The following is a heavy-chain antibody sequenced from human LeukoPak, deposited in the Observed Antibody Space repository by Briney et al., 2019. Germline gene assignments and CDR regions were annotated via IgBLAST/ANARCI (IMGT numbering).Heavy chain of an antibody. J-gene: IGHJ4*02. V-gene: IGHV1-8*03. CDR3: ARVKPWDGYNPYYFDY. Sequence: GASVKVSCKASGYTFTSYDINWVRQATGQGLEWMGLMNPNSGNTGYAQKFQGRVTITRNTSISTAYMELSSLRSEDTAVYYCARVKPWDGYNPYYFDYWGQGTLVTVSS. D-gene: IGHD5-24*01. CDR2: MNPNSGNT. CDR1: GYTFTSYD.